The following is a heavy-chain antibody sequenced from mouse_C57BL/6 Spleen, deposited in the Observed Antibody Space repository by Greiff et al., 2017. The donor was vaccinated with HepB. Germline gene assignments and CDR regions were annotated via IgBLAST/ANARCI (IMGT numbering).Heavy chain of an antibody. CDR2: IRNKANGYTT. CDR3: ASDSDDGYYFAY. V-gene: IGHV7-3*01. CDR1: GFTFTDYY. D-gene: IGHD2-3*01. J-gene: IGHJ3*01. Sequence: DVMLVESGGGLVQPGGSLSLSCAASGFTFTDYYMSWVRQPPGKALEWLGFIRNKANGYTTEYSASVKGRFTISRDNSQSILYLQMNALRAEDSATYYCASDSDDGYYFAYWGQGTLVTVSA.